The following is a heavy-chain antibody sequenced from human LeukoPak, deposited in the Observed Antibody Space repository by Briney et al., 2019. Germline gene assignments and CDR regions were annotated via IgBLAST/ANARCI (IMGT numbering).Heavy chain of an antibody. J-gene: IGHJ6*03. V-gene: IGHV1-2*02. CDR3: ARDFGNLWFGELFCMDV. Sequence: ASVKVSCKASGYTFTNYAIHWVRQAPGQRLEWMGWINPNSGGTNYAQKFQGRVTMTRDTSISTAYMGLSRLRSDDTAVYYCARDFGNLWFGELFCMDVWGKGTTVTVSS. CDR2: INPNSGGT. D-gene: IGHD3-10*01. CDR1: GYTFTNYA.